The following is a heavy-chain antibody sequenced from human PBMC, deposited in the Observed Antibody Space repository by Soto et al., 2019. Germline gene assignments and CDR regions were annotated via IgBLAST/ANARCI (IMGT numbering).Heavy chain of an antibody. J-gene: IGHJ4*02. D-gene: IGHD2-2*01. CDR3: TVGVVVKAATDY. V-gene: IGHV3-73*01. CDR1: GFTFSGPA. CDR2: IRSKSNDYAT. Sequence: PGGSLRLSCAGSGFTFSGPAIHWVRQASGKGLEWVGRIRSKSNDYATSYAASVKGRFTISRDDSKNTAYLQMDRLETEDTAVYYCTVGVVVKAATDYWAREPWSPSPQ.